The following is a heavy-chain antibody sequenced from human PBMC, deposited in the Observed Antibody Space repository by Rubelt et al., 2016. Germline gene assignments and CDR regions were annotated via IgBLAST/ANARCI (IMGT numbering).Heavy chain of an antibody. J-gene: IGHJ5*02. CDR2: INYSGST. D-gene: IGHD6-19*01. V-gene: IGHV4-38-2*02. Sequence: QLQLQESGPGLVKPSETLSLTCTVSGNAISSGSYWGWIRQPPGKGLEWIGSINYSGSTYYKPSRLVGVTIYVGTLQDHASRSLGSVAAAETAVYYCARVRLVGQVAGTVDPWGQGTLVTVSS. CDR1: GNAISSGSY. CDR3: ARVRLVGQVAGTVDP.